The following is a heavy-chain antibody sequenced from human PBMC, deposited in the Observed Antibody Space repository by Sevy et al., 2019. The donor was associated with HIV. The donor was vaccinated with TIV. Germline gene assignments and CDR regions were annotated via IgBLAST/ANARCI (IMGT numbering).Heavy chain of an antibody. V-gene: IGHV3-48*02. CDR1: GLTFSSDS. CDR3: ARDVDTPFVRSFDS. CDR2: ISSSSRTI. D-gene: IGHD5-18*01. Sequence: GGSLRLSCVVSGLTFSSDSMNWVRRAPGKGLEWLAYISSSSRTIYYADSVEGRFTISGDNDKKSVFLQMNNLRDEDSATYYCARDVDTPFVRSFDSWGQGTLVTVSS. J-gene: IGHJ4*02.